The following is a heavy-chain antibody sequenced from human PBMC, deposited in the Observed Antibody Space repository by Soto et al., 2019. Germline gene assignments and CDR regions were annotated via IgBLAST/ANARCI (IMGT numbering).Heavy chain of an antibody. Sequence: PXGSLILSCAAAGVTFGDYYMSWIRQAPGKGLDWISYIISRGSTIYYADSVKGRFTISRDNAKNSLYLQMNSLRAEDTAVYYCARDPLETVATPFDYWGQGALVTVSS. J-gene: IGHJ4*02. D-gene: IGHD5-12*01. CDR3: ARDPLETVATPFDY. CDR2: IISRGSTI. CDR1: GVTFGDYY. V-gene: IGHV3-11*01.